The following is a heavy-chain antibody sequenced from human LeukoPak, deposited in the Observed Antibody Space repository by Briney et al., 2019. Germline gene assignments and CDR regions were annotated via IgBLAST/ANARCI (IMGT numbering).Heavy chain of an antibody. J-gene: IGHJ6*03. Sequence: SVKVSCKASGGTFSSYAISWVRQAPGQGLDWIGGIIPIFGTANYAQKFQGRVTITTDESTSTAYMELSSLRSEDTAVYYCARDRLIKSGPLNYYYYYYMDVWGKGTTVTVSS. V-gene: IGHV1-69*05. D-gene: IGHD3-10*01. CDR2: IIPIFGTA. CDR3: ARDRLIKSGPLNYYYYYYMDV. CDR1: GGTFSSYA.